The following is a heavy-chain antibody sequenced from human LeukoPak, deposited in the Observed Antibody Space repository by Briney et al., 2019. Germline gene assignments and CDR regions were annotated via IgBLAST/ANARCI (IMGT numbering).Heavy chain of an antibody. CDR3: ARDRGGSSYYYYGMDV. J-gene: IGHJ6*02. CDR2: IWYDGSNK. Sequence: GRSLRLSCAASGFTFSSYGMHWVRQAPGKGLEWVAVIWYDGSNKYYADSVKGRFTISRDYSKNTLYLQMNSLRAEDTAVYYCARDRGGSSYYYYGMDVWGQGTTVTVSS. V-gene: IGHV3-33*01. D-gene: IGHD2-15*01. CDR1: GFTFSSYG.